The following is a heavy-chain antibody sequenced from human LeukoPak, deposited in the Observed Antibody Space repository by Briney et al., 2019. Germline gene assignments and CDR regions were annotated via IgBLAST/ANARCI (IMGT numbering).Heavy chain of an antibody. CDR2: IYYSGYT. CDR1: GGSISSSSYY. Sequence: PSETLSLTCSVSGGSISSSSYYWGWVRQPPGKGLEWIGSIYYSGYTHYNPSLKSRVIISVDTSRNQFSLKLTSVTAADTAVYFCARHRTSVALDFDPWGQGTLVTVSS. D-gene: IGHD4-23*01. CDR3: ARHRTSVALDFDP. J-gene: IGHJ5*02. V-gene: IGHV4-39*01.